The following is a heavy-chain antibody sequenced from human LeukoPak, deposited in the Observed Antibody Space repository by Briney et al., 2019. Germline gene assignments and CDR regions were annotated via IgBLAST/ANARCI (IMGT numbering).Heavy chain of an antibody. CDR3: ARESVVRGVINGMDV. CDR2: VYSGGTT. D-gene: IGHD3-10*01. J-gene: IGHJ6*02. Sequence: SGGSLRLSCAASGFTFSSYAMSWVRQAPGKGLEWVSVVYSGGTTYHADSVKGRFTISRDNSKNTMYLQMNSLRADDTAVYYCARESVVRGVINGMDVWGQGTTVTVSS. V-gene: IGHV3-66*01. CDR1: GFTFSSYA.